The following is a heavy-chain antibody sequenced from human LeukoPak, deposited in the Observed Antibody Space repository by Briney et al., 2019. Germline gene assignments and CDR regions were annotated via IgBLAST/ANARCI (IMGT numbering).Heavy chain of an antibody. CDR1: GFTFSSYA. D-gene: IGHD3-22*01. V-gene: IGHV3-23*01. Sequence: GGSLRLSCVASGFTFSSYAMSWVRQAPGKGREWVSAISASGGSTYYADSVKGRFTISRDNSKNTLYLQMNSLRAVDTAVYYCAKDQRPYYYDSSGYSYAFDIWGQGTMVTVSS. CDR3: AKDQRPYYYDSSGYSYAFDI. CDR2: ISASGGST. J-gene: IGHJ3*02.